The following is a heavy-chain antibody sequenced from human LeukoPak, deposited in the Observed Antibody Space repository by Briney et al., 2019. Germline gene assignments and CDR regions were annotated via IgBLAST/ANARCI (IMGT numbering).Heavy chain of an antibody. CDR1: GGLISSSSYY. D-gene: IGHD6-13*01. V-gene: IGHV4-39*07. J-gene: IGHJ6*03. CDR2: IYHTGSR. CDR3: ARVYTGSSWDYYYYMDV. Sequence: KPSETLSLICTVSGGLISSSSYYWGWIRQPPGKGLEWIGSIYHTGSRYYNPSLKSRVTISVDTSKNQFSLKLSSVTAADTAVYYCARVYTGSSWDYYYYMDVWGKGTTVTVSS.